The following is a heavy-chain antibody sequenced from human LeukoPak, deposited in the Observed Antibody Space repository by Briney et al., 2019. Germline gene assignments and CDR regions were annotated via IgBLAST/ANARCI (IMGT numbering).Heavy chain of an antibody. Sequence: GGSLRLSCAACGFTFSSYAMSGVRQAPGRGLEWVAAISGRGGSTYYAASVKGRFNISRDNSKNTLYLQMNSLRAEDTAVYYCAKGLASSGSYTTWGQGTLVTVSS. CDR3: AKGLASSGSYTT. V-gene: IGHV3-23*01. CDR2: ISGRGGST. CDR1: GFTFSSYA. J-gene: IGHJ5*02. D-gene: IGHD1-26*01.